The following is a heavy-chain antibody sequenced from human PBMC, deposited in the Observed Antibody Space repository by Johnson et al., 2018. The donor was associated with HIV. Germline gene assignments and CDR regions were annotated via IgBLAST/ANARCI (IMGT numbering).Heavy chain of an antibody. CDR2: INEDGSED. V-gene: IGHV3-7*02. J-gene: IGHJ3*02. CDR1: GFTFSNYW. Sequence: VQLVESGGGLVQRGGSLRLSCAASGFTFSNYWMSWVRQAPGTGLEWVANINEDGSEDYYVDSVGGRFTISRDNAKNSLYLQMNSLRAEDTAVYYCAIRGGRDAFDIWGQGTMVTVSS. CDR3: AIRGGRDAFDI. D-gene: IGHD3-10*01.